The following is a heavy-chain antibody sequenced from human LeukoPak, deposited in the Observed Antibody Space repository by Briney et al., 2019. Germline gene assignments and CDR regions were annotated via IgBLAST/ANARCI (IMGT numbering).Heavy chain of an antibody. CDR1: GGSISNYY. J-gene: IGHJ4*02. CDR3: AKWARSGWWVDYDY. Sequence: SETLSLTCTVSGGSISNYYWSWIRQPPGEGLEWIGYIYYSGSTNYNPSLKSRVTISVDTSKNQISLKLSSVTAADTAVYYCAKWARSGWWVDYDYWGQGTLVTVSS. D-gene: IGHD6-19*01. V-gene: IGHV4-59*01. CDR2: IYYSGST.